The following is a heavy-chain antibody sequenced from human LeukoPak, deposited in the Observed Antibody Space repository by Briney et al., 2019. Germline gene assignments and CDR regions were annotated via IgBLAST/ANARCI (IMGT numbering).Heavy chain of an antibody. J-gene: IGHJ5*02. D-gene: IGHD6-13*01. V-gene: IGHV4-59*08. CDR3: ARLSGRIAAAGKGWFDP. CDR1: GGSISSYY. CDR2: IYYSGST. Sequence: PSETLSLICTVSGGSISSYYWSWIRQPPGRGLEWIGYIYYSGSTNYNPSLKSRVTISVDTSKNQFSLKLSSVTAADTAVYYCARLSGRIAAAGKGWFDPWGQGTLVTVSS.